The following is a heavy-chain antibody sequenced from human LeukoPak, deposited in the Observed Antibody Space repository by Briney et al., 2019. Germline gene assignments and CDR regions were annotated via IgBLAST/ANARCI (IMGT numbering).Heavy chain of an antibody. D-gene: IGHD3-22*01. V-gene: IGHV1-2*02. J-gene: IGHJ4*02. Sequence: GASAKVSCKASGYTFTGYYMHWVRQAPGQGLEWMGWINPNSGGTNYAQKFQGRVTMTRDTSISTAYMELSRLRSDDTAVYYCARDEAYYYDSSGYYYTWGQGTLVTVSS. CDR3: ARDEAYYYDSSGYYYT. CDR1: GYTFTGYY. CDR2: INPNSGGT.